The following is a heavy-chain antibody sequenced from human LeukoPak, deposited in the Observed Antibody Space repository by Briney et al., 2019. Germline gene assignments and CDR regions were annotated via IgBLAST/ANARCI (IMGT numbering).Heavy chain of an antibody. J-gene: IGHJ4*02. CDR2: ISVSGGNA. V-gene: IGHV3-23*01. CDR1: GFTFTGYA. Sequence: GGSLRLSCAASGFTFTGYAMSWVRQAPGKGLEWVSTISVSGGNAFYADSVKGRFTISRDNSKNTLYLQMNSLRVEDTAVYYCAKTLLPGVAVAGEGDYSGQGTLVTVSS. D-gene: IGHD6-19*01. CDR3: AKTLLPGVAVAGEGDY.